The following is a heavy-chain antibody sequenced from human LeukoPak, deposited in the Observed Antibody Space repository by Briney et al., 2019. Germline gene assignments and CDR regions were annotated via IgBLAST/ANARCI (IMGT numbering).Heavy chain of an antibody. V-gene: IGHV3-23*01. Sequence: GGSLRLSCAASGITFSSYSMSWVRQAPGKGLEWVSSISFSGTATYYADSVKGRSTVSRDNSKNTLYLQMDGLRAEDTAVYYCARDPTELQLLSYYFDYWGQGTLVAVSS. J-gene: IGHJ4*02. D-gene: IGHD2-2*01. CDR1: GITFSSYS. CDR2: ISFSGTAT. CDR3: ARDPTELQLLSYYFDY.